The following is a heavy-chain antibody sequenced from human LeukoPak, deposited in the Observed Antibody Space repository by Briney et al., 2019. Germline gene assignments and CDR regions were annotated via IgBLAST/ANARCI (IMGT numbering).Heavy chain of an antibody. J-gene: IGHJ6*02. V-gene: IGHV3-74*01. Sequence: GGSLRLSCEASGFTFSNTWMHWFRQAPGKALVWVSRINTDGSTTYADSVKGRFTISRDNAKNTLYLQMHSLSVEDTAVYYCARDRYYAVDVWGQGTTVTVSS. CDR2: INTDGST. D-gene: IGHD2-2*01. CDR3: ARDRYYAVDV. CDR1: GFTFSNTW.